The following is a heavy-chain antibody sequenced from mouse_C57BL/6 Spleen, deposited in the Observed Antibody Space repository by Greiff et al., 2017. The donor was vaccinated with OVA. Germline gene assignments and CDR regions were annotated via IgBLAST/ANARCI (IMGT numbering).Heavy chain of an antibody. CDR2: ISYDGSN. CDR1: GYSITSGYY. D-gene: IGHD2-4*01. V-gene: IGHV3-6*01. CDR3: ARESDDYEFAY. Sequence: EVKLMESGPGLVKPSQSLSLTCSVTGYSITSGYYWNWIRQFPGNKLEWMGYISYDGSNNYNPSLKNRISITRDTSKNQFFLKLNSVTTEDTATYYCARESDDYEFAYWGQGTLVTVSA. J-gene: IGHJ3*01.